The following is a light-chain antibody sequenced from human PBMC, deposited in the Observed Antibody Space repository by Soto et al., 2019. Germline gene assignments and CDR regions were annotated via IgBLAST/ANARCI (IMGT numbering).Light chain of an antibody. CDR3: AAWDDDLHGPV. Sequence: QSVLTQPPSASGTPGQRVTISCSGSNSNVRSNTVNWYQQLPGTAPKLLIYSNNQRPSGVPARFPGSKSGTSASLAISGLQSEDEAEYNCAAWDDDLHGPVFGGGTKLTVL. CDR1: NSNVRSNT. V-gene: IGLV1-44*01. CDR2: SNN. J-gene: IGLJ2*01.